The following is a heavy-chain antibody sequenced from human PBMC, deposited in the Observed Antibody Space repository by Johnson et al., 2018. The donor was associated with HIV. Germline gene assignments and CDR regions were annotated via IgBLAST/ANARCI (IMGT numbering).Heavy chain of an antibody. CDR2: ISYDGSNK. CDR1: GFTFSSYA. D-gene: IGHD2-2*01. J-gene: IGHJ3*02. CDR3: ARETDIVVVPARGDAFDI. V-gene: IGHV3-30*04. Sequence: QVQLVESGGGVVQPGRSLRLSCAASGFTFSSYAMHWVRQAPGKGLEWVAVISYDGSNKYYADSVKGRFTISRDNSKNTLYLQMKSLRAEDTAVYYCARETDIVVVPARGDAFDIWCQGTMVTVSS.